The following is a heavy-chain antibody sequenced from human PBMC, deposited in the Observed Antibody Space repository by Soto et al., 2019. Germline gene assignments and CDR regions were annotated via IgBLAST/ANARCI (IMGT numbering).Heavy chain of an antibody. CDR1: GFTFSSYW. D-gene: IGHD3-22*01. CDR2: INSDGSST. J-gene: IGHJ3*02. V-gene: IGHV3-74*01. Sequence: RVPSPASGFTFSSYWMHWVRQAQGKGLVWVSRINSDGSSTSYADSVKGRFTISRDNAKNTLYLQMNSLRAEDTAVYYCARVEAGYYDSSGYYHAGAFDIWGQGTMGTVSS. CDR3: ARVEAGYYDSSGYYHAGAFDI.